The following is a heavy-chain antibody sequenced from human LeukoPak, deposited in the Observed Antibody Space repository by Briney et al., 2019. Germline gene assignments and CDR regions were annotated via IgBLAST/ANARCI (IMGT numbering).Heavy chain of an antibody. V-gene: IGHV1-2*02. D-gene: IGHD5-12*01. CDR3: ARYSGYDEPFEY. CDR1: GYTFTGYF. J-gene: IGHJ4*02. Sequence: ASVKVSCKTSGYTFTGYFIHWVRQAPGLGLEWMGWINPSTGGTNYAQKFQGRVTMTRDTSVTTAYMELSRLRSDDTAVYYCARYSGYDEPFEYWGQGTLVTVSS. CDR2: INPSTGGT.